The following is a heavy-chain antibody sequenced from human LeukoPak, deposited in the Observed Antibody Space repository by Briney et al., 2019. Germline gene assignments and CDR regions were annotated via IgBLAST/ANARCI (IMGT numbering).Heavy chain of an antibody. Sequence: SETLSLXCAVYGGSFSGYYWSWIRQPPGKGLEWIGRIYTSGSTNYNPSLKSRVTISVDTSKNQFSLNLNSVTAADTAVYYCAREIVGLTRPFDYWGQGTLVTVSS. CDR1: GGSFSGYY. CDR3: AREIVGLTRPFDY. V-gene: IGHV4-59*10. D-gene: IGHD1-26*01. CDR2: IYTSGST. J-gene: IGHJ4*02.